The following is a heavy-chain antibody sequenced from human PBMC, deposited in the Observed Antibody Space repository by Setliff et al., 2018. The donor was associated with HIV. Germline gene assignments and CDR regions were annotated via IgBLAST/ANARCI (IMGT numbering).Heavy chain of an antibody. CDR2: IIPIFGTA. CDR1: GGTFSSHA. J-gene: IGHJ6*02. D-gene: IGHD6-13*01. CDR3: ADSTYYYYYGMDV. V-gene: IGHV1-69*05. Sequence: SVKVSCKASGGTFSSHAISWVRQAPGQGLEWMGGIIPIFGTANYAQKFQGRVTITTDESTSTAYMELSSLRSEDTAVYYCADSTYYYYYGMDVWGQGTTVTVSS.